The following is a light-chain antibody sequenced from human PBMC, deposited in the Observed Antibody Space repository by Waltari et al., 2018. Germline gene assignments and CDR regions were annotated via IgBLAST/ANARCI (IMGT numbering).Light chain of an antibody. CDR2: AAS. Sequence: TQCPSSLSAPVGDRVTLTCRASQSSSSYLNWYQQKPGKAPKLLIYAASSLQSGVPSRFSGSGSGTDFTLTISSLQPEDFATYYCQQSYSTPYTFGQGTKLEIK. CDR1: QSSSSY. V-gene: IGKV1-39*01. CDR3: QQSYSTPYT. J-gene: IGKJ2*01.